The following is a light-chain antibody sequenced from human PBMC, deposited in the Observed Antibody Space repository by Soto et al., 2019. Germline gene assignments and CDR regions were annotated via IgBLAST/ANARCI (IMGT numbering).Light chain of an antibody. Sequence: EIVMTQSPATLSVSPGERATLSCRASQSVSTSLAWYQQKPGQAPRLLISGASTRATGVPARFSVSGSETEFTLTISSLQSEDFAVYYCQQYNNWWTFGQGTKVEIK. V-gene: IGKV3-15*01. CDR1: QSVSTS. CDR3: QQYNNWWT. J-gene: IGKJ1*01. CDR2: GAS.